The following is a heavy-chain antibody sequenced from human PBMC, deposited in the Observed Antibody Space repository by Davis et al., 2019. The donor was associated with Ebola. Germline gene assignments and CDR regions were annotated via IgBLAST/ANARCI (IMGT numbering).Heavy chain of an antibody. Sequence: SETLSLTCTVSGGSISSYYWSWIRQPPGKGLEWIGYIYYSGSTNYNPSLKSRVPISVDTSKNQFSLKLSSVTAADTAVYYCARGLVTYYYDSSGYGSYDAFDIWGQGTMVTVSS. CDR1: GGSISSYY. CDR3: ARGLVTYYYDSSGYGSYDAFDI. V-gene: IGHV4-59*01. D-gene: IGHD3-22*01. J-gene: IGHJ3*02. CDR2: IYYSGST.